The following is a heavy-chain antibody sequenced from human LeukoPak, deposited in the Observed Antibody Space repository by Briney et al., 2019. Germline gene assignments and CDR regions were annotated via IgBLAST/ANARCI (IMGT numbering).Heavy chain of an antibody. CDR3: TKGRSNHC. D-gene: IGHD4-11*01. CDR2: INQGGSET. J-gene: IGHJ4*02. CDR1: EFSFSDFW. V-gene: IGHV3-7*01. Sequence: PGGSLRLSCAASEFSFSDFWMGWVRQAPGKGLEWVANINQGGSETYYVDSVKGRFTISRDNAKKSLFLQMNSLRAEDTAVYYCTKGRSNHCWGQGTLVTVST.